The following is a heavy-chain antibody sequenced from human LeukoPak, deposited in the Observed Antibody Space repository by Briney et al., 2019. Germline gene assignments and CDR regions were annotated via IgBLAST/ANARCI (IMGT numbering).Heavy chain of an antibody. CDR3: ARERQWLVHTVFDY. D-gene: IGHD6-19*01. CDR2: INHSGST. J-gene: IGHJ4*02. CDR1: GGSFSGYY. Sequence: PSETLSLTCAVYGGSFSGYYWSWIRQPPGKGLEWIGEINHSGSTNYNPSLKSRVTISVDTSKNQFSLKLSSVTAADTAVYYCARERQWLVHTVFDYWGQGTLVTVSS. V-gene: IGHV4-34*01.